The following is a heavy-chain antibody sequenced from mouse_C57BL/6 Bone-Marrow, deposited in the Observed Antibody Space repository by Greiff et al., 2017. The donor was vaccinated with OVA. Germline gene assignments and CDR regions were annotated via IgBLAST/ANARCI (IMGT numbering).Heavy chain of an antibody. CDR3: ARRYYGSSYVPFAY. D-gene: IGHD1-1*01. J-gene: IGHJ3*01. V-gene: IGHV5-17*01. CDR2: ISSGSSTI. CDR1: GFTFSDYG. Sequence: DVMLVESGGGLVKPGGSLKLSCAASGFTFSDYGMHWVRQAPEKGLEWVAYISSGSSTIYYADTVKGRFTISRDNAKNTLFLQMTSLRSEDTAMYYCARRYYGSSYVPFAYWGQGTLVTVSA.